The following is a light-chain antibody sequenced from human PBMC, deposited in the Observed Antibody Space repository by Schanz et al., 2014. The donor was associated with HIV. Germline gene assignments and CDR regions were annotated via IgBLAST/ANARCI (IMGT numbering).Light chain of an antibody. CDR3: QHYGSS. Sequence: DIVMTQSPAALSVSPGERATLSCRASQSVSNNLAWYQQKPGQAPRLLIYGASTRATAIPDRFSGSGSGTDFTLTISRLEPEDFAVYYCQHYGSSFGPGTKVDIK. CDR2: GAS. V-gene: IGKV3-20*01. J-gene: IGKJ3*01. CDR1: QSVSNN.